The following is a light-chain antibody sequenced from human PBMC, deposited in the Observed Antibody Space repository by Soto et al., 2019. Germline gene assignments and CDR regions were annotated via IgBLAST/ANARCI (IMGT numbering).Light chain of an antibody. CDR3: GSWDSSLSAYV. V-gene: IGLV1-51*01. Sequence: QPVLTQPPSLSGAPGQRVTISCTGSGSNIGAPYDVHWYQHLPGTAPKLLIYGDDKRPSGIPDRFSGSKSGTSATLGITGFQTGDEADYYCGSWDSSLSAYVFGTGTKVTVL. CDR1: GSNIGAPYD. CDR2: GDD. J-gene: IGLJ1*01.